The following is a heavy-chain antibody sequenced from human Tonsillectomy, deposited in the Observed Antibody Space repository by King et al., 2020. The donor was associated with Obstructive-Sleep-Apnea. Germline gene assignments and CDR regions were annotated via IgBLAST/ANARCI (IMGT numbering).Heavy chain of an antibody. Sequence: VQLVESGGGVVQPGRSLRLSCAASGFTFSSYARHWVRQAPGKGLEWVAVISYDGSNKYYADYVKGRFTISRDNSKNTLYLQKNSRRVEDTAVYYCANYYDSSGYHAFDYWGQGTLVTVSS. D-gene: IGHD3-22*01. CDR2: ISYDGSNK. CDR1: GFTFSSYA. J-gene: IGHJ4*02. CDR3: ANYYDSSGYHAFDY. V-gene: IGHV3-30*04.